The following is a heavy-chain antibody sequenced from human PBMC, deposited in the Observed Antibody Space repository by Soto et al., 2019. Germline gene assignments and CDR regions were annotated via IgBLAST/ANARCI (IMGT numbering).Heavy chain of an antibody. CDR3: ARRRRGSGSYYSPPIDY. CDR1: GGSFSGYY. V-gene: IGHV4-34*01. Sequence: SETLSLTCAVYGGSFSGYYWSWIRQPPGKGLEWIGEINHSGSTNYNPSLKSRVTISVDTSKNQFSLKLSSVTAADTAVYYCARRRRGSGSYYSPPIDYWGQGTLVTVSS. D-gene: IGHD3-10*01. J-gene: IGHJ4*02. CDR2: INHSGST.